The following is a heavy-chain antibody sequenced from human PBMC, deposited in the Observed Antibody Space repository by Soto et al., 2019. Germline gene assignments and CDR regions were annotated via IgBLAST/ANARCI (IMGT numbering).Heavy chain of an antibody. V-gene: IGHV4-34*01. CDR2: INHSGST. J-gene: IGHJ5*02. Sequence: QVQLQQWGAGLLKPSETLSLTCAVYGGSFSGYYWSWIRQPPGKGPEWIGEINHSGSTNYNPSLKSRVTISVDTSKIQVSLKLSSVTASYTAVYYGATHYGSGSYEGWFDPWGQGTLVTVSS. D-gene: IGHD3-10*01. CDR1: GGSFSGYY. CDR3: ATHYGSGSYEGWFDP.